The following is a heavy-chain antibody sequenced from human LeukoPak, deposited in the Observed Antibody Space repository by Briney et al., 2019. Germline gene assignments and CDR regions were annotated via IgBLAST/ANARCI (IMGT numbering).Heavy chain of an antibody. CDR3: ARDLAGSRFLEWLMDY. Sequence: GRSLRLSCAASGFTFSSYAMHWVRQAPGKGLEWVAVISYDGSNKYYADSVKGRFTISRDNSKNTLYPQMNSLRAEDTAVYYCARDLAGSRFLEWLMDYWGQGTLVTVSS. V-gene: IGHV3-30-3*01. J-gene: IGHJ4*02. CDR1: GFTFSSYA. D-gene: IGHD3-3*01. CDR2: ISYDGSNK.